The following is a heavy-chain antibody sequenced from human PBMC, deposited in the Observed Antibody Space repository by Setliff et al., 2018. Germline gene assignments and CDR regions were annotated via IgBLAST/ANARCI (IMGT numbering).Heavy chain of an antibody. V-gene: IGHV1-8*02. CDR3: AKSGIIAAAGYYFDY. CDR2: VNPNSGNT. D-gene: IGHD6-13*01. Sequence: GASVKVSCKASGYTFTSYYMHWVRQATGQGLEWMGWVNPNSGNTGYAQKFQGRVTMTRNTSISTAYMELSSLRSEDTAVYYCAKSGIIAAAGYYFDYWGQGTLVTVSS. J-gene: IGHJ4*02. CDR1: GYTFTSYY.